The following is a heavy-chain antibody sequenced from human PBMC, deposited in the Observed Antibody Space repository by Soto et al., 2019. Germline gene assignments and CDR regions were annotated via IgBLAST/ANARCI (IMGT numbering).Heavy chain of an antibody. CDR3: ARTMQGVDYSSGYFDN. D-gene: IGHD3-22*01. CDR2: ISSNDEN. Sequence: SGPTLVNPTETLTLTSTVSGFSLTNARMGVSWIRQPPGKALEWLAHISSNDENSYRITLMSRLTISKDTSKSQVVLTVTNVDPEDTATYYCARTMQGVDYSSGYFDNWGQGTPVTVSS. CDR1: GFSLTNARMG. V-gene: IGHV2-26*01. J-gene: IGHJ4*02.